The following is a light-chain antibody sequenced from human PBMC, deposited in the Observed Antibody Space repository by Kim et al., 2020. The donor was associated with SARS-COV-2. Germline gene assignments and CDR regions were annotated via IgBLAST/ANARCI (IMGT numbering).Light chain of an antibody. CDR2: STR. J-gene: IGLJ3*02. CDR3: LLSHGSAQV. Sequence: QAVVTQEPSLTVSPGGTVTLTSASSTGAVTSGYSPNWFQQKPGQAPRALIYSTRKTHSWTPARFSGSLLGGKAALTLSDVQPEDEADYYCLLSHGSAQVFGGGTKLTVL. V-gene: IGLV7-43*01. CDR1: TGAVTSGYS.